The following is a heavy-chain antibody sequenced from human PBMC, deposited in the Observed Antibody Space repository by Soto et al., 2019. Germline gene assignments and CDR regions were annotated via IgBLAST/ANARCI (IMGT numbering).Heavy chain of an antibody. CDR2: INSDGSST. D-gene: IGHD6-6*01. Sequence: GGSLRLSCAASGFNFSSYWMHWVRQAPGKGLVWVSRINSDGSSTSYADSVKGRFTISRDNAKNTLYLQMNSLRAEDTAVYYCVPSIAARLQDYWGQGTLVTVSS. CDR1: GFNFSSYW. J-gene: IGHJ4*02. CDR3: VPSIAARLQDY. V-gene: IGHV3-74*01.